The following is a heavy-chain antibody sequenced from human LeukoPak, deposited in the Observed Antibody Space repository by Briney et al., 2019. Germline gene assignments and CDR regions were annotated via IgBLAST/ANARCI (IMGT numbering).Heavy chain of an antibody. CDR2: ISGSGGST. CDR3: AKAIYGDYAGPYYFDY. CDR1: GFTFSSYA. J-gene: IGHJ4*02. D-gene: IGHD4-17*01. V-gene: IGHV3-23*01. Sequence: GGSLRLSCAASGFTFSSYAMSWVRQAPGKGLEWVSAISGSGGSTYYADSVKGRFTTSRDNSKNTLYLQMNSLRAEDTAVYYCAKAIYGDYAGPYYFDYWGQGTLVTVSS.